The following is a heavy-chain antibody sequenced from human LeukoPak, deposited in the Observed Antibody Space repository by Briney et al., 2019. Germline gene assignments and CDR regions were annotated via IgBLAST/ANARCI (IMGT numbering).Heavy chain of an antibody. CDR2: ISGSGGST. D-gene: IGHD3-3*01. J-gene: IGHJ4*02. V-gene: IGHV3-23*01. CDR3: AKDGAADDFWSGYYVDS. CDR1: GFTFSSYA. Sequence: PGGSLRLSCAASGFTFSSYAMSWVRQAPGKGLEWVSAISGSGGSTYYADSVKGRFTISRDNSKNTLYLQMNSLRAEDTAVYYCAKDGAADDFWSGYYVDSWGQGTLVTVSS.